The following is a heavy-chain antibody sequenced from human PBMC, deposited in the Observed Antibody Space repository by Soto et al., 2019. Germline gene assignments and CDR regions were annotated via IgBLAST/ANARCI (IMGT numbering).Heavy chain of an antibody. CDR3: VRTARHGCDPPHCFDR. V-gene: IGHV4-30-4*01. J-gene: IGHJ5*02. Sequence: SETLSLTCTVSGASIRSADYYWSWIRQAPGKGLEWIGYVYYTGSTYYNPSLMSRLTISVDTSKNQFSLKLTSVTAAETAVYYCVRTARHGCDPPHCFDRWGQGTQVTVSS. CDR1: GASIRSADYY. CDR2: VYYTGST. D-gene: IGHD2-15*01.